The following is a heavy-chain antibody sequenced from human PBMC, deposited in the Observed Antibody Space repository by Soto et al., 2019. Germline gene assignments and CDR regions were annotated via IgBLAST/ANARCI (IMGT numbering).Heavy chain of an antibody. J-gene: IGHJ1*01. V-gene: IGHV3-30-3*01. CDR1: GFTFSSYV. CDR3: AREDESSGYAGTFQH. Sequence: QVHLVESGGDVVQPGRSLRLSCAASGFTFSSYVFHWVRQIPGKGLEWVGLISHDGNKQYADSVKDRFTISRDNSKNELHLEMNSLRVEDTALYYCAREDESSGYAGTFQHWGQGTLVTVSP. D-gene: IGHD3-22*01. CDR2: ISHDGNK.